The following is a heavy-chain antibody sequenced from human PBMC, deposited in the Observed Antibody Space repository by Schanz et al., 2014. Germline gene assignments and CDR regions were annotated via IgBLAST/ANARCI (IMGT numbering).Heavy chain of an antibody. D-gene: IGHD6-13*01. CDR3: ASSGAGYSSSWDFDY. V-gene: IGHV1-69*04. Sequence: QVQLVQSWAEVKGPGASVKVSCKASGYTFTSYGISWVRQAPGQGLEWMGKIIPVLNIATYAQKFQGRVTITADKSTFTAYMDVSSLRSEDTAVYYCASSGAGYSSSWDFDYWGQGTLXTVSS. CDR1: GYTFTSYG. J-gene: IGHJ4*02. CDR2: IIPVLNIA.